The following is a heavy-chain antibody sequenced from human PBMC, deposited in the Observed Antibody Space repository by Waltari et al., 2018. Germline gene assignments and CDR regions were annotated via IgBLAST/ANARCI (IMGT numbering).Heavy chain of an antibody. CDR1: GGSISSGSYY. D-gene: IGHD2-15*01. CDR3: ARVRVVVAAHWYFDL. J-gene: IGHJ2*01. CDR2: IYTSGST. V-gene: IGHV4-61*09. Sequence: QVQLQESGPGLVKPSQTLSLTCTVSGGSISSGSYYWSWIRQPAGKGLEWIGYIYTSGSTNYTPSLKSRVTISVDTSKNQFSLKLSSVTAADTAVYYCARVRVVVAAHWYFDLWGRGTLVTVSS.